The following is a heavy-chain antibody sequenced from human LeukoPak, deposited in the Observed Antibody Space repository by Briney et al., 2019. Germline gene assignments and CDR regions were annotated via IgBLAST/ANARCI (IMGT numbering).Heavy chain of an antibody. CDR1: GGSISSSSYY. CDR2: IYYSGST. Sequence: PSETLSLTCTVSGGSISSSSYYWGWIRQPPGKGLEWIGSIYYSGSTYYNPSLKSRVTISVDTSKNQFSLKLSSVTAADTAVYYCARVSEYDSSGYYYAGGFYFDYWGQGTLVTVSS. J-gene: IGHJ4*02. CDR3: ARVSEYDSSGYYYAGGFYFDY. V-gene: IGHV4-39*07. D-gene: IGHD3-22*01.